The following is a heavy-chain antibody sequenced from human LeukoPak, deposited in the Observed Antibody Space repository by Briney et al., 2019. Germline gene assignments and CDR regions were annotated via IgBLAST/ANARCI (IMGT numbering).Heavy chain of an antibody. J-gene: IGHJ6*02. CDR1: GYSFTSYW. CDR2: IYPGDPDT. Sequence: GESLKISCKGSGYSFTSYWIGWVRQMPGKGLEWMGVIYPGDPDTRYSPSFQGQVTISADKSISTAYLQWSSLKASDIAMYYCARRYYDFWSGDHYYGMDVWGQGTTVTVSS. V-gene: IGHV5-51*01. CDR3: ARRYYDFWSGDHYYGMDV. D-gene: IGHD3-3*01.